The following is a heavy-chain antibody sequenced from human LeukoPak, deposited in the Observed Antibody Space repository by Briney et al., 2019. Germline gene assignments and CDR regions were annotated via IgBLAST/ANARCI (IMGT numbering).Heavy chain of an antibody. J-gene: IGHJ5*02. CDR3: ARAHTYYDFWSGYTNWFDP. CDR2: IYYSGST. CDR1: GGSISSYY. Sequence: PSETLSLTCTVSGGSISSYYWSWIRQPPGKGLEWIGYIYYSGSTNYNPSLKSRVTISVDTSKNQFSLKLSSVTAADTAVYYCARAHTYYDFWSGYTNWFDPWGQGTLVTVSS. D-gene: IGHD3-3*01. V-gene: IGHV4-59*01.